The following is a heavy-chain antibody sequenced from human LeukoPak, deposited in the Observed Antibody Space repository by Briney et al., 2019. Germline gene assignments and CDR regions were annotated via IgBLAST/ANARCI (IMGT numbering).Heavy chain of an antibody. CDR3: ARRRGYSNYEGYFDY. CDR2: IYPGDSDT. J-gene: IGHJ4*02. D-gene: IGHD4-11*01. Sequence: GESLKISCKGSGYSFTSYWIGWARQMPGKGLEWMGIIYPGDSDTRYSPSFQGQVTISADKSISTAYLQWSSLKASDTAMYYCARRRGYSNYEGYFDYWGQGTLVTVSS. CDR1: GYSFTSYW. V-gene: IGHV5-51*01.